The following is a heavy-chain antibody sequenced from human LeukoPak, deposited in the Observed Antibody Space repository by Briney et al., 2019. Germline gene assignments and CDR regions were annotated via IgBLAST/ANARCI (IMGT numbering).Heavy chain of an antibody. Sequence: PGGSLRLFCGASGFTFSSYSMNWVSQAPGKGLEWVSSVSSSSSYIYYADSVKGRFTISRDNAKNSLYLQMNSLRAEDTAVYYCARDGCSSTSCESDYWGQGTLVTVSS. J-gene: IGHJ4*02. V-gene: IGHV3-21*01. D-gene: IGHD2-2*01. CDR1: GFTFSSYS. CDR3: ARDGCSSTSCESDY. CDR2: VSSSSSYI.